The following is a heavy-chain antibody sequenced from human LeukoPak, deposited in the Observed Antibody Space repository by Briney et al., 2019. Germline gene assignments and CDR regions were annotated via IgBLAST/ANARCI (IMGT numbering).Heavy chain of an antibody. CDR2: IYYSGST. CDR1: GGSISSYY. D-gene: IGHD3-10*01. CDR3: ASGDSTYYYGSGSPYYGMDV. J-gene: IGHJ6*02. Sequence: PSETLSLTCTVSGGSISSYYWSWIRQPPGKGLEWIGYIYYSGSTNYNPSLKSPVTISVDTSKNQFSLKLSSVTAADTAVYYCASGDSTYYYGSGSPYYGMDVWGQGTTVTVSS. V-gene: IGHV4-59*08.